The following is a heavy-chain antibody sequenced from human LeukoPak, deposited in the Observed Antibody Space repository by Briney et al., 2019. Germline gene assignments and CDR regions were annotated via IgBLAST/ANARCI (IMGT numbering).Heavy chain of an antibody. CDR1: GGTFSSYA. CDR2: INPNSGGT. V-gene: IGHV1-2*02. D-gene: IGHD6-13*01. J-gene: IGHJ6*03. Sequence: GASVKVSCKASGGTFSSYAISWVRQAPGQGLEWMGWINPNSGGTNYAQKFQGRVTMTRDTSISTAYMELSRLRSDDTAVYYCARGYSSSWYPLHYYYYMDVWGKGTTVTISS. CDR3: ARGYSSSWYPLHYYYYMDV.